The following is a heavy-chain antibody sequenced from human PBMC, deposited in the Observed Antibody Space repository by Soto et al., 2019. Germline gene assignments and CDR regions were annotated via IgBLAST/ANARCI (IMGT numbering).Heavy chain of an antibody. CDR2: INHSGST. V-gene: IGHV4-34*01. Sequence: PSETLSLTCAVYGGSFSGYYWSWIRQPPGKGLEWIGEINHSGSTNYNPSLKSRATISVDTSKNQFSLKLSSVTAADTAVYYCASELGEPLDYWGQGTLVTVSS. CDR3: ASELGEPLDY. J-gene: IGHJ4*02. CDR1: GGSFSGYY. D-gene: IGHD4-17*01.